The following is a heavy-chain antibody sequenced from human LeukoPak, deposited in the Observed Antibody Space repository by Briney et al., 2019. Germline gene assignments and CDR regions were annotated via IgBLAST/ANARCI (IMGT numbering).Heavy chain of an antibody. CDR3: ARGDYYDGGGRNWFDP. J-gene: IGHJ5*02. D-gene: IGHD3-16*01. Sequence: NPSETLSLTCTASGGSMSDYYWSFIRQPAGKGLEWIGRIHTSGTTYFNPSLKSRVTMSVDTSKNQFSLRLTSMTAADTAVYFCARGDYYDGGGRNWFDPWGQGTLVTVSS. CDR2: IHTSGTT. V-gene: IGHV4-4*07. CDR1: GGSMSDYY.